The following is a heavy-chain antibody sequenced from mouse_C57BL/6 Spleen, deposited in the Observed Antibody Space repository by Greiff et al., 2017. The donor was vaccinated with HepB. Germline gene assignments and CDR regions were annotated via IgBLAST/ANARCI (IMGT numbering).Heavy chain of an antibody. CDR2: IDPSDSYT. D-gene: IGHD3-2*02. CDR1: GYTFTSYW. J-gene: IGHJ3*01. CDR3: ARGPAQAAWFAY. Sequence: QVQLQQPGAELVMPGASVKLSCKASGYTFTSYWMHWVKQRPGQGLEWIGEIDPSDSYTNYNQKFKGKSTLTVDKSSSTAYMQLSSLTSEDSAVYYCARGPAQAAWFAYWGQGTLVTVSA. V-gene: IGHV1-69*01.